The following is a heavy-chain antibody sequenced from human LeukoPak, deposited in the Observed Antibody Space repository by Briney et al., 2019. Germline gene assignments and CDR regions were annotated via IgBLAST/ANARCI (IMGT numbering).Heavy chain of an antibody. J-gene: IGHJ4*02. V-gene: IGHV3-30*18. Sequence: GSLRLSCAASGFTFSSYWMRWVRQAPGKGLEWVAVISYDGSNKYYADSVKGRFTISSDNSKNTLYLQMNSLRAEDTAVYYCANGDGPFDYWGQGTLVTVSS. D-gene: IGHD2-21*01. CDR3: ANGDGPFDY. CDR2: ISYDGSNK. CDR1: GFTFSSYW.